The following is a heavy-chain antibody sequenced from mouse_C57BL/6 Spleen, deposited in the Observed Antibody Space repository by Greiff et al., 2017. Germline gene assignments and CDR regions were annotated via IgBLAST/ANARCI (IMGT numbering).Heavy chain of an antibody. CDR3: AREDSTRFDY. CDR2: ISDGGSYT. V-gene: IGHV5-4*01. Sequence: EVKLVESGGGLVKPGGSLKLSCAASGFTFSSYAMSWVRQTPEKRLEWVATISDGGSYTYYPDNVKGRFTISRDNAKNNLYLQMSHLKSEDTAMYYCAREDSTRFDYWGQGTTLTVSS. D-gene: IGHD2-5*01. J-gene: IGHJ2*01. CDR1: GFTFSSYA.